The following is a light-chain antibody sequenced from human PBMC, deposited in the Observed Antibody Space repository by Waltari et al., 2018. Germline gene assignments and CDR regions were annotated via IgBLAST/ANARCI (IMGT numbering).Light chain of an antibody. CDR3: ETGGHGTWV. J-gene: IGLJ3*02. Sequence: QLVLTQSPSASASLGASVKLTCTLRSGPSSNIIAWLPQQPGKGPRYLMQVNSDGSHRKGDEIPDRFSGSSSGAERYLTISSLQSEDEADYYCETGGHGTWVFGGGTKLTVL. V-gene: IGLV4-69*01. CDR2: VNSDGSH. CDR1: SGPSSNI.